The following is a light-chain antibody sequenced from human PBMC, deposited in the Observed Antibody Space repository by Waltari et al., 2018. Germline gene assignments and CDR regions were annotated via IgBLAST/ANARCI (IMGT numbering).Light chain of an antibody. CDR2: DVT. Sequence: QSALTQPPSASGSLGQSVTISCTGTNNAVGAYQYVSWYQQYPGKAPKLLIYDVTKRPSGVSDRFSGSKSGRTASLTVSGLQPEDEAIYSCCSYAGADSLLFGGGTKLTVL. V-gene: IGLV2-8*01. CDR1: NNAVGAYQY. CDR3: CSYAGADSLL. J-gene: IGLJ3*02.